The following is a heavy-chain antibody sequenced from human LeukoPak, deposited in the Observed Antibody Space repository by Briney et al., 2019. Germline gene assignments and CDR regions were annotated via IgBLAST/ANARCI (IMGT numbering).Heavy chain of an antibody. CDR1: GFTFSSYSMN. CDR3: ARHPWNYAWYFDY. V-gene: IGHV4-39*01. Sequence: PGGSLRLSCAASGFTFSSYSMNWVRQPPGKGLEWIGSTYYSGSTYYNPSLKSRVTISVDTPKNQFSLKLSSVTAADTAVYYCARHPWNYAWYFDYWGQGTLVRLL. D-gene: IGHD1-7*01. CDR2: TYYSGST. J-gene: IGHJ4*02.